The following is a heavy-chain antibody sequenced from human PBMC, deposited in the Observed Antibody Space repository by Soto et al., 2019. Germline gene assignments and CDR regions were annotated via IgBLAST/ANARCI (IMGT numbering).Heavy chain of an antibody. Sequence: PGGSLRLSCAASGFTFSSYGMHWVRQAPGKGLEWVAVISYDGSNKYYADSVRGRFTISRDNSKNTLYLQMNSLRAEDTAVYYCAKDPRTYDFWSGYSGMGTPQGQPIVYYFDYWGQGTLVTVSS. CDR3: AKDPRTYDFWSGYSGMGTPQGQPIVYYFDY. V-gene: IGHV3-30*18. D-gene: IGHD3-3*01. CDR2: ISYDGSNK. J-gene: IGHJ4*02. CDR1: GFTFSSYG.